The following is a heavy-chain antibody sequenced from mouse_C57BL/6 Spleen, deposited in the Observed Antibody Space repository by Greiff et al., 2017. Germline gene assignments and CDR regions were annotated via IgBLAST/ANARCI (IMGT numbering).Heavy chain of an antibody. CDR3: ARTTPTAVVSKDYYAMDY. CDR2: INPSTGGT. V-gene: IGHV1-42*01. Sequence: VQLQQSGPELVKPGASVKISCKASGYSFTGYYMNWVKQSPEKSLEWIGEINPSTGGTTYNQKFKAKATLTVDKSSSTAYMKLKSLTSEDSAVYYCARTTPTAVVSKDYYAMDYWGQGTSVTVSS. D-gene: IGHD1-1*01. J-gene: IGHJ4*01. CDR1: GYSFTGYY.